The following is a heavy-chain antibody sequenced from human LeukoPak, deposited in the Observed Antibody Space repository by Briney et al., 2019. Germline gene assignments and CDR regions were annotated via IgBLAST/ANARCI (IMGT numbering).Heavy chain of an antibody. CDR3: ATANQLELRWRREFDY. V-gene: IGHV1-24*01. CDR2: FDPEDGET. D-gene: IGHD1-7*01. J-gene: IGHJ4*02. CDR1: GYTLPELS. Sequence: ASVNVSCQVSGYTLPELSMHWVRPAPGRGLEWMGGFDPEDGETIYAQKFQGRVTMTEDTSTDTAYMELSSLRSEDTAVYYCATANQLELRWRREFDYWGQGTLVTVSS.